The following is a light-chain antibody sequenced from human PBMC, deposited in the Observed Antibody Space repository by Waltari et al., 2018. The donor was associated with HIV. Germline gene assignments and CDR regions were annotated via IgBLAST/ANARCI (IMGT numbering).Light chain of an antibody. J-gene: IGLJ2*01. CDR1: SSNIGSHT. CDR2: NKS. V-gene: IGLV1-44*01. CDR3: AAWDDSLNGAI. Sequence: QSVLTQPPSASGTPGQRVTISCSGSSSNIGSHTVSWYQHLPGPAPKLLIYNKSQRPSGVPDRFSGSKSDTAASLAISGLQPEDEAGYFCAAWDDSLNGAIFGGGTNLAVL.